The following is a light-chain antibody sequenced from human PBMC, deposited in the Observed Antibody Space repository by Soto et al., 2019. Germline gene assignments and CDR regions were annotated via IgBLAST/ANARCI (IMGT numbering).Light chain of an antibody. CDR2: AAS. Sequence: DIQMTQSPSSLSASVGDRVTITCRASQGIRHDLGWSQQRPGKAPKRLIYAASSLQSGVPSRFSGSGSGTEVTLTSSSLQPEDFAPYYCLQHNTYLWTFGQGTKLEIK. CDR1: QGIRHD. CDR3: LQHNTYLWT. V-gene: IGKV1-17*01. J-gene: IGKJ2*02.